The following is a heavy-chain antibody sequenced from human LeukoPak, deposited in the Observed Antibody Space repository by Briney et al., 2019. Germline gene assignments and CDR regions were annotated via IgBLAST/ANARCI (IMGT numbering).Heavy chain of an antibody. CDR3: AKVDVDIVATMATSDIMDV. J-gene: IGHJ6*03. Sequence: GGSLRLSCAASGFTFSSYAMSWVRQAPGKGLEGVSAISRSGDSTYYADSVEGRFTISRDNSQNTLYLQMNSLRAEDTAVYYCAKVDVDIVATMATSDIMDVWGKGTTVPVSS. D-gene: IGHD5-12*01. V-gene: IGHV3-23*01. CDR2: ISRSGDST. CDR1: GFTFSSYA.